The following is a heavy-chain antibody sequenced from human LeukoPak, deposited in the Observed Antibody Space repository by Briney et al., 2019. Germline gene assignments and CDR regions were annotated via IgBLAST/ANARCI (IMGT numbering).Heavy chain of an antibody. Sequence: PSETLSLTCAVYGGSFSGYYWSWIRQPPGKGLEWIGEINHSGSTNYNPSLKSRVTISVDTSKNQFSLKLSSVTAADTAVYYCARGRGYQLLRPYYYYGMGVWGQGTTVTVSS. CDR2: INHSGST. CDR1: GGSFSGYY. CDR3: ARGRGYQLLRPYYYYGMGV. V-gene: IGHV4-34*01. J-gene: IGHJ6*02. D-gene: IGHD2-2*01.